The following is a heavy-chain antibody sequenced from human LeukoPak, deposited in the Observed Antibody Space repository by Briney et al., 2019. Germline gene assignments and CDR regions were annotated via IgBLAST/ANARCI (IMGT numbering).Heavy chain of an antibody. CDR3: AVGTGVAARGWFDP. V-gene: IGHV5-51*01. D-gene: IGHD6-13*01. CDR1: GYSFTSYW. CDR2: IYPDDSDT. Sequence: GESLKISCKGSGYSFTSYWIGWVRQMPGKGREWMGIIYPDDSDTRYSPSFQGQVTISADKSISRAYLQWSTLKASDPALYYCAVGTGVAARGWFDPWGQGTLVTVSS. J-gene: IGHJ5*02.